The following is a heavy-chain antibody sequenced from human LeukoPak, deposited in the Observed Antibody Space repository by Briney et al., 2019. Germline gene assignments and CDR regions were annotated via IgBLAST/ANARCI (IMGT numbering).Heavy chain of an antibody. D-gene: IGHD2-21*02. V-gene: IGHV3-30*04. CDR3: ARVRVVTALGYFDY. CDR2: ISHDGSNK. Sequence: GSLRISCAASGFTFRNYAMHWVRQAPGKGLGWVAVISHDGSNKYYADSVKGRFTISRDNSKNTLYLQMNSLRAEDTAVYYCARVRVVTALGYFDYWGQGTLVTVSS. CDR1: GFTFRNYA. J-gene: IGHJ4*02.